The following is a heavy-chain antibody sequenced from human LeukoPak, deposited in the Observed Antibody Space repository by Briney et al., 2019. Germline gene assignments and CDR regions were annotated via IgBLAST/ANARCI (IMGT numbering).Heavy chain of an antibody. Sequence: GASVKVSCKASGYTFTSYDINWVRQATGQGLEWMGWMNPNSGNTGYAQKFQGRVTITRNTSVSTAYMELSSLRSEDTAVYYCARDQGEARGDYGYAFDIWGQGTMVTVSS. V-gene: IGHV1-8*03. CDR3: ARDQGEARGDYGYAFDI. CDR2: MNPNSGNT. CDR1: GYTFTSYD. J-gene: IGHJ3*02. D-gene: IGHD4-17*01.